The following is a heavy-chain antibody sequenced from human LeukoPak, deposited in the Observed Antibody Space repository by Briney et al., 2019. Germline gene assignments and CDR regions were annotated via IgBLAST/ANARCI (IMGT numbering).Heavy chain of an antibody. Sequence: PFETLSLTLTVSGGSLRRGEYYWSWIRPPPGKGPEGIGYFSYTGSTYYNPSVKSRVSISVDTSKNQFSLKLTSVTAADTAVYYCARALNGYFYAFDSWGQGTLVTVSS. CDR1: GGSLRRGEYY. V-gene: IGHV4-30-4*01. CDR3: ARALNGYFYAFDS. J-gene: IGHJ4*02. D-gene: IGHD2/OR15-2a*01. CDR2: FSYTGST.